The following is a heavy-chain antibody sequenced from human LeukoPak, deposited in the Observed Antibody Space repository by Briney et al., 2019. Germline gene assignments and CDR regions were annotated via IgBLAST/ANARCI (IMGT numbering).Heavy chain of an antibody. D-gene: IGHD6-13*01. CDR2: ISYDGSNK. V-gene: IGHV3-30-3*01. J-gene: IGHJ4*02. Sequence: GGSLRLSCAASGFTFSSYAMHWVRQAPGKGLEWVAVISYDGSNKYYADSVKGRFTISRDNSKNTLYLQMNSLRAEDTAVYYCARGVLVYYFDYWGQGTPVTVSS. CDR1: GFTFSSYA. CDR3: ARGVLVYYFDY.